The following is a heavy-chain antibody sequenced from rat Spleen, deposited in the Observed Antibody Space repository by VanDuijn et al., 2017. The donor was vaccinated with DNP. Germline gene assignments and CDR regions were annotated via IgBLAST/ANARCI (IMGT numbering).Heavy chain of an antibody. CDR1: GFTFSDYN. D-gene: IGHD1-4*01. V-gene: IGHV5-7*01. CDR3: ARLPGYNYDYAMDA. J-gene: IGHJ4*01. Sequence: EVQLVESGGGLVQPGRSLKLSCAASGFTFSDYNMAWVRQAPKKGLEWVATISPSGGSTYYRDSVKGRFPVSRDNAKSSLYLQMDSLRSEDTATYYCARLPGYNYDYAMDAWGQGTSVTVSS. CDR2: ISPSGGST.